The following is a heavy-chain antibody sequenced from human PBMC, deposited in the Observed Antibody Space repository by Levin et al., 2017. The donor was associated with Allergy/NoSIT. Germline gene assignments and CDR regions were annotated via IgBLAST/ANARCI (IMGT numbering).Heavy chain of an antibody. CDR1: GGSINSSNYY. Sequence: SQTPSLTCTVSGGSINSSNYYWGWIRQPPGKGLEWIGSIYYSGSTYYNPSLKSRVTISVDTSKNQLSLKVSSVTAADTAVYYCARDVAGGSDRFDYWGQGTLVTVSS. CDR3: ARDVAGGSDRFDY. J-gene: IGHJ4*02. CDR2: IYYSGST. D-gene: IGHD3-16*02. V-gene: IGHV4-39*02.